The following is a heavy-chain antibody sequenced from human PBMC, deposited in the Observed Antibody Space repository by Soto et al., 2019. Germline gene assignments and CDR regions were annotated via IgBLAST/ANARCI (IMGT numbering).Heavy chain of an antibody. CDR1: GGYISSYY. Sequence: SETLSLTCTVSGGYISSYYWSWIRQPPGKGLEWIGYIYYSGSTNYNPSLKSRVTISVDTSKNQFSLKLSSVTAADTAVYYCARGVCSGGSCYRDDYYYYGMDVWGQGTTVTVSS. V-gene: IGHV4-59*01. D-gene: IGHD2-15*01. CDR2: IYYSGST. J-gene: IGHJ6*02. CDR3: ARGVCSGGSCYRDDYYYYGMDV.